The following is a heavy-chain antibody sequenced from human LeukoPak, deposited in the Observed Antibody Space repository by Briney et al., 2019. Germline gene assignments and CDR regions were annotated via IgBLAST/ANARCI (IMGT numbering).Heavy chain of an antibody. CDR1: GFTFSSYA. V-gene: IGHV3-23*01. CDR2: ISGSGDST. Sequence: GGSLRLSCAASGFTFSSYAMSWVRQAPGKGLEWVSAISGSGDSTYYADSVKGRFTISRDNSKNTLYLQMSSLRAEDTAVYYCATRYCSIAACRASSYKCMDDWGKGTTVIVSS. D-gene: IGHD2-2*01. CDR3: ATRYCSIAACRASSYKCMDD. J-gene: IGHJ6*04.